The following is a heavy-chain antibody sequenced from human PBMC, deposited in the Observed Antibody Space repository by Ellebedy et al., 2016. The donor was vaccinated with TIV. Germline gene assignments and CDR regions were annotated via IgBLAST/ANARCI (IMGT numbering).Heavy chain of an antibody. CDR1: GYTFTRYG. J-gene: IGHJ3*02. Sequence: AASVKVSCKASGYTFTRYGLSWVRQAPGQGLEWMGWISTYNGDTKYAQNLQGRVTMTTDTSTSTAYVELRSLRSDDTAVYYCVHTGDRGIWGQGTMVTVSS. D-gene: IGHD3-10*01. CDR2: ISTYNGDT. V-gene: IGHV1-18*01. CDR3: VHTGDRGI.